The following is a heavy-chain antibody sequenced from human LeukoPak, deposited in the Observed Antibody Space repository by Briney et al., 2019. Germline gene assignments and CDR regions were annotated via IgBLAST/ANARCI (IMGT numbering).Heavy chain of an antibody. CDR3: ARHWVGDYYDSSGYYALDY. Sequence: ASVKVSCKASGYTFTSYAMHWVRQAPGQRLEWMGWINAGNGNTKYSQKFQGRVTITRDTSASTAYMELSSLRSEDTAVYYCARHWVGDYYDSSGYYALDYWGQGTLVTVSS. J-gene: IGHJ4*02. CDR2: INAGNGNT. V-gene: IGHV1-3*01. D-gene: IGHD3-22*01. CDR1: GYTFTSYA.